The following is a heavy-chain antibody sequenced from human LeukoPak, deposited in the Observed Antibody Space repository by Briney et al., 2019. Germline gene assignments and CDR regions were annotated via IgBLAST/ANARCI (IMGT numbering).Heavy chain of an antibody. CDR2: IIPIFGTA. CDR1: GGTFSSYA. D-gene: IGHD2-2*01. CDR3: ARGGLGYCSSTSCHFGARFDY. V-gene: IGHV1-69*05. J-gene: IGHJ4*02. Sequence: SVKVSCKASGGTFSSYAISWVRQAPGQGLEWMGGIIPIFGTANYAQKFQGRVTITTDESTSTAYMELSSLRSEDTAVYYCARGGLGYCSSTSCHFGARFDYWGQGTLVTVSS.